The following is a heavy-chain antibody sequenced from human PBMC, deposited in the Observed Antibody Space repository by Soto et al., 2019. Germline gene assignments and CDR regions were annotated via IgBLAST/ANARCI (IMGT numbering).Heavy chain of an antibody. CDR2: IIPIVGTG. CDR3: ARDLRAAGRPGMDV. Sequence: SEEVSFKASWGSFISYAISWVRQAPGQGLEWMGGIIPIVGTGNYAQNFQGRVTITADESTSTAYMELSSLRSEDTAMYYCARDLRAAGRPGMDVWGQGTTVTVSS. J-gene: IGHJ6*02. CDR1: WGSFISYA. V-gene: IGHV1-69*13. D-gene: IGHD6-13*01.